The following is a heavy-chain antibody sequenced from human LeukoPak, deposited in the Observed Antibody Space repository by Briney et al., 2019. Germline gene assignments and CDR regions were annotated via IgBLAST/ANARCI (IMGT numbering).Heavy chain of an antibody. CDR2: IYPGDSDT. CDR1: GYSFTSYW. D-gene: IGHD3-22*01. CDR3: ASNLNGQYYYDSSGYYYLY. J-gene: IGHJ4*02. Sequence: GESLKISCKGSGYSFTSYWIGWVRQMPGKGLEWMGIIYPGDSDTRYSPSFQGQVTISADKSISTAYLQWSSLKASDTAMYYCASNLNGQYYYDSSGYYYLYWGQRTLVTVSS. V-gene: IGHV5-51*01.